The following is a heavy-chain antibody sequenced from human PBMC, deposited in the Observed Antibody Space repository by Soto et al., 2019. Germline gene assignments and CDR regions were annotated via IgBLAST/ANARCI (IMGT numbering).Heavy chain of an antibody. D-gene: IGHD5-18*01. Sequence: ASVKVSCKASGYTFTGYYMHWVRQAPGQGLEWMGWINPNSGGTNYAQKFQGWVTMTRDTSISTAYMELSRLRSDDTAVYYCARGIDTAMVRYYYYGMDVWGQGTTVTSP. J-gene: IGHJ6*02. CDR1: GYTFTGYY. V-gene: IGHV1-2*04. CDR2: INPNSGGT. CDR3: ARGIDTAMVRYYYYGMDV.